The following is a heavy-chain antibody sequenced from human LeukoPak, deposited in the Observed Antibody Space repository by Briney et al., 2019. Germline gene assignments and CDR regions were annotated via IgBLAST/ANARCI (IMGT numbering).Heavy chain of an antibody. Sequence: GGSLRLSCAASGFTFSSYGMHWVRQAPGKGLGWVAVMSYEGSKKYYADSVKGRFTISRDNSENTLYLRVNSLRAEDTAGYYWARDPRGIAVAGYFDFWGQGTLVSVSS. CDR3: ARDPRGIAVAGYFDF. V-gene: IGHV3-30*03. J-gene: IGHJ4*02. D-gene: IGHD6-19*01. CDR1: GFTFSSYG. CDR2: MSYEGSKK.